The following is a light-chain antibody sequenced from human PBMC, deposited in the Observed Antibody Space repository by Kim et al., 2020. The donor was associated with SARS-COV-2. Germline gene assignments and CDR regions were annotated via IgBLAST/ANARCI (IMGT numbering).Light chain of an antibody. CDR3: SSYAGSNNLV. CDR1: SSDVSGYNY. CDR2: DVS. Sequence: GQSVTISCTGTSSDVSGYNYVSWYQQHPGKAPKLMIYDVSKRPSGVPDRFSGSKSGNTASLTVSGLQAEDEADYYCSSYAGSNNLVFGGGTQLTVL. J-gene: IGLJ3*02. V-gene: IGLV2-8*01.